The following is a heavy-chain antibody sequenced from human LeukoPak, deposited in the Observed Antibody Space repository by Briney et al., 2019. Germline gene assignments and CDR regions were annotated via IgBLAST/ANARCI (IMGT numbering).Heavy chain of an antibody. CDR3: ARNRDGFFPDEEP. CDR2: IYYSGNI. D-gene: IGHD5-24*01. CDR1: NGSISSGGYY. J-gene: IGHJ5*02. V-gene: IGHV4-31*03. Sequence: TLSLTCSVSNGSISSGGYYWSWIRQHPRKGLEWIGYIYYSGNIYYNPSLKSRLTISMDTSKNQFSLKLRSVTAADTAVYYCARNRDGFFPDEEPWGQGTLVTVSS.